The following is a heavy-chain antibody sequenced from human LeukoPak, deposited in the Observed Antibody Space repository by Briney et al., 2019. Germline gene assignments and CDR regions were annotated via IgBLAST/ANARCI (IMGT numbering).Heavy chain of an antibody. CDR1: GGSFNGYF. CDR2: ITNTGDT. D-gene: IGHD2-2*01. CDR3: ARAPYIRSWYQLSRGEDY. V-gene: IGHV4-34*01. Sequence: SETLSLTCAVSGGSFNGYFWTWIRQPPGKGLEWIGEITNTGDTKYNPSLNNRVTIAVDTSKRQFSLRLTSVTAADTAMYYCARAPYIRSWYQLSRGEDYWGQGTLVTVST. J-gene: IGHJ4*02.